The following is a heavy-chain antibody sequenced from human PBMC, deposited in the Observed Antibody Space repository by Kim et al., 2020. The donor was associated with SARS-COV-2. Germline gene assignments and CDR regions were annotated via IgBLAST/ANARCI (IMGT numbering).Heavy chain of an antibody. J-gene: IGHJ4*02. D-gene: IGHD5-18*01. CDR3: ARAGPERGEEMTQLWPFDY. V-gene: IGHV4-39*07. Sequence: SRVTISVDTAKNQFSLKMSSVTAADTAVYYCARAGPERGEEMTQLWPFDYWGQGTLVTVSS.